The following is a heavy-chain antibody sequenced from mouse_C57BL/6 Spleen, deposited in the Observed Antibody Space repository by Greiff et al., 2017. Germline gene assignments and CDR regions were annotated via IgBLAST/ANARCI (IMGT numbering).Heavy chain of an antibody. CDR2: IDPSDSYT. Sequence: QVQLQQPGAELVRPGTSVKMSCKASGYTFTSYWMHWVKQRPGQGLEWIGAIDPSDSYTNYNQKFKGKATVTVDTSSSTAYMQLSSLTAEDSAVYFCARFPFFSNFVDRYFYVWGTGTTVTVSS. CDR1: GYTFTSYW. V-gene: IGHV1-59*01. D-gene: IGHD2-5*01. J-gene: IGHJ1*03. CDR3: ARFPFFSNFVDRYFYV.